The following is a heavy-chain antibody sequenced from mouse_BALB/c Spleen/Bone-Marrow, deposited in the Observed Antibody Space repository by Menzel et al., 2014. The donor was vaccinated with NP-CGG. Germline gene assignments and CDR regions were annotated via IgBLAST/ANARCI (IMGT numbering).Heavy chain of an antibody. CDR1: GYKFTSYI. V-gene: IGHV1-14*01. CDR2: INPYNDDT. Sequence: HLVESGPELVKPGASVKMSCKASGYKFTSYILHWVKRKPGQGLEWIGYINPYNDDTKYNEKFKGKATLTSDKSSSTAYMELSSLTSEDSAVYYCAREGGYLAWFAYWGQGTLVTVS. D-gene: IGHD2-3*01. CDR3: AREGGYLAWFAY. J-gene: IGHJ3*01.